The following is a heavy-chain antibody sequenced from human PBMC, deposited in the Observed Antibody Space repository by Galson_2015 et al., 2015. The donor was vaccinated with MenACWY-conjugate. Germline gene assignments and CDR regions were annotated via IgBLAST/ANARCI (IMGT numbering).Heavy chain of an antibody. V-gene: IGHV3-15*01. J-gene: IGHJ4*02. CDR2: IRHDGGAT. CDR1: GFTFSGFW. Sequence: SLRLSCAAYGFTFSGFWMGWVRQSPGKGLEWVAYIRHDGGATDYAAPVKGRFTISRDDSKNTLYLQMNSLKTEDTAVYYCTTLTMIIIHDDYWGQGTLVTVSS. CDR3: TTLTMIIIHDDY. D-gene: IGHD3-22*01.